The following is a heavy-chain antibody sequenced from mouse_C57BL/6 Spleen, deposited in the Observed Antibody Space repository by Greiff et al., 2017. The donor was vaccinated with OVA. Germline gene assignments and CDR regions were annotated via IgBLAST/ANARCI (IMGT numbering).Heavy chain of an antibody. CDR2: IYPGDGDT. D-gene: IGHD2-10*02. V-gene: IGHV1-80*01. CDR3: ARSGGGYGYGYFDV. CDR1: GYAFSSYW. Sequence: QVQLKQSGAELVKPGASVKISCKASGYAFSSYWMNWVKQRPGKGLEWIGQIYPGDGDTNYNGKFKGKATLTADKSSSTAYMQLSSLTSEDSAVYFCARSGGGYGYGYFDVWGTGTTVTVSS. J-gene: IGHJ1*03.